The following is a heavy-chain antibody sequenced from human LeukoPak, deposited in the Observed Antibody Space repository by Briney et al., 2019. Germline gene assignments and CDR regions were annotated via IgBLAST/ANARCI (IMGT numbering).Heavy chain of an antibody. J-gene: IGHJ4*02. CDR2: ISFDGSYK. D-gene: IGHD4-11*01. Sequence: GGSLRLSCAASGFTFTSYGMHWVRQAPGKGLEWVALISFDGSYKDYADSVKGRFTISRDNSKSALYLQMNSLRSEDTAVYYCASTSDYDYSNYESPFDYWGQGTLVTVSS. CDR3: ASTSDYDYSNYESPFDY. CDR1: GFTFTSYG. V-gene: IGHV3-30*03.